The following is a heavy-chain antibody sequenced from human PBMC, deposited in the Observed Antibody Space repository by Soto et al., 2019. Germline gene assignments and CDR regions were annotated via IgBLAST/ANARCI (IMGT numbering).Heavy chain of an antibody. Sequence: GGSLRLSCAASGFIFDDYAMHWVRQVPGKGLEWVSAISWNSGTIAYADSVKGRFTISRDNAKNSLYLQMNSRRSENTALYYGAEGTEGSSSWYCMDGWHQGTTVAVSS. J-gene: IGHJ6*02. CDR1: GFIFDDYA. V-gene: IGHV3-9*01. CDR3: AEGTEGSSSWYCMDG. CDR2: ISWNSGTI. D-gene: IGHD2-2*01.